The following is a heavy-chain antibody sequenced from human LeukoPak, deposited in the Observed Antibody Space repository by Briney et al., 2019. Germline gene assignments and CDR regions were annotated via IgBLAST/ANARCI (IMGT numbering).Heavy chain of an antibody. J-gene: IGHJ3*02. V-gene: IGHV4-34*01. CDR2: INHSGST. CDR1: GGSFSGYY. Sequence: PSETLSLTCAVFGGSFSGYYWSWIRQPPGKGLEWIGGINHSGSTNYNPSPKSRVTISVGTSKNQFSLKLSSVTAADTAVYYCARVTADLRRSAFDIWGQGTMVTVSS. D-gene: IGHD2-21*02. CDR3: ARVTADLRRSAFDI.